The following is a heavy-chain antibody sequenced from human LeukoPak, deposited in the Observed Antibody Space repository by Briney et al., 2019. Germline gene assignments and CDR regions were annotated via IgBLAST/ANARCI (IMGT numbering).Heavy chain of an antibody. Sequence: GGSLRLSCAASGLTLSDHWMSWVRQAPGKGLEGVANIKGDGSERYYVDSVKGRFTISRDNAKNILYLQMNSPRVEDTAVYYCARGHTILDPRGQGTLVTVSS. J-gene: IGHJ5*02. CDR1: GLTLSDHW. CDR3: ARGHTILDP. V-gene: IGHV3-7*01. CDR2: IKGDGSER.